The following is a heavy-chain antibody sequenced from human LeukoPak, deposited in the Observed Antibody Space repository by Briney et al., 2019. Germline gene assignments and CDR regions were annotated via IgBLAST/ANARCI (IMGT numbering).Heavy chain of an antibody. CDR1: GFTFSSYW. CDR2: INSDGSST. V-gene: IGHV3-74*01. D-gene: IGHD3-3*01. CDR3: AREGDFWSVNHGSFDY. Sequence: PGGSLRLSCAASGFTFSSYWMHWVRQAPGKGLVWVSRINSDGSSTSYADSVKGRFTISRDNAKNTLYLQMNSLRAEDTAVYYCAREGDFWSVNHGSFDYWGQGTLVTVSS. J-gene: IGHJ4*02.